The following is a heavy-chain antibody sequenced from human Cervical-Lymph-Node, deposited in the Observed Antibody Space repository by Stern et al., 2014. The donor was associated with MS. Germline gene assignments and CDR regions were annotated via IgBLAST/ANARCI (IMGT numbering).Heavy chain of an antibody. CDR1: GGAFSSYA. CDR3: ARDNYYGSGSYYNNFDY. Sequence: VQLVESGAEVKKPGSSVKVSCKASGGAFSSYAISWVRQAPGQGLEWMGGIIPFFGTANYAQKFQGRVTITADKSPGTASMDLGRLRSEDTAVYYCARDNYYGSGSYYNNFDYWGQGTLVTVSS. CDR2: IIPFFGTA. J-gene: IGHJ4*02. D-gene: IGHD3-10*01. V-gene: IGHV1-69*06.